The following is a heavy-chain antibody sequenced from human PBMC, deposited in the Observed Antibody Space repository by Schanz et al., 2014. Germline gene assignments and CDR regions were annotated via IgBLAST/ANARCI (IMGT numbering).Heavy chain of an antibody. CDR2: FIPILDVG. V-gene: IGHV1-69*08. Sequence: QVQLVQSGAEVKKPGSSVKVSCKASRSTFSSYTISWVRQARGQGLEWVGRFIPILDVGNYAQQFQGRVTMTRDTSTSTVYMELSSLRSEDTAVYFCARDLTVDTGYVVHYYYDGMDVWGQGTTVTVSS. J-gene: IGHJ6*02. D-gene: IGHD5-12*01. CDR1: RSTFSSYT. CDR3: ARDLTVDTGYVVHYYYDGMDV.